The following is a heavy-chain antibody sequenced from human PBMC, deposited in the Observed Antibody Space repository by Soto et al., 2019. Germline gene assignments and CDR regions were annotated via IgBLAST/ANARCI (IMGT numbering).Heavy chain of an antibody. Sequence: ASVKVSCKASGYTFTSYGINWVRQAPGQGLEWMGWISTYNDRTNYAQNLQGRVTMTTDTSTSTAYMELRSLRSDDTAVYYCARDRAPLCSGGSCFMIDYWGQGTLVTVSS. CDR3: ARDRAPLCSGGSCFMIDY. V-gene: IGHV1-18*01. J-gene: IGHJ4*02. CDR1: GYTFTSYG. CDR2: ISTYNDRT. D-gene: IGHD2-15*01.